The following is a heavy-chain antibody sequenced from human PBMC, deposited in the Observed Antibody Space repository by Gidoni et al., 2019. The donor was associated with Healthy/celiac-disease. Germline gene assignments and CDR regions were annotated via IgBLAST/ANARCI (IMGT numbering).Heavy chain of an antibody. D-gene: IGHD3-3*01. CDR2: IIPIFGTA. J-gene: IGHJ5*02. CDR1: GGPFSSYA. V-gene: IGHV1-69*01. Sequence: QVQLVQSGAEVKKPGSSVKVSCKASGGPFSSYAISWVRQAPGQGLEWMGGIIPIFGTANYAQKFQGRVTITADESTSTAYMELSSLRSEDTAVYYCARSQDYDFWSGYYNWFDPWGQGTLVTVSS. CDR3: ARSQDYDFWSGYYNWFDP.